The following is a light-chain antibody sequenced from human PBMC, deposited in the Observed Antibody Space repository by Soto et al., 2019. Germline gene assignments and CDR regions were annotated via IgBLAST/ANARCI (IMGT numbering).Light chain of an antibody. J-gene: IGKJ1*01. V-gene: IGKV3-20*01. CDR1: ESVVSSY. CDR2: DAS. CDR3: QQYGSRPWT. Sequence: ELVLTQSPGTLSSSPGERATLSCRATESVVSSYLAWYQLKPGQAPRLLIYDASSRATGIPDRFSGSGSGTDFTLTISRLEPEDFAVYYCQQYGSRPWTFGQGTKVDNK.